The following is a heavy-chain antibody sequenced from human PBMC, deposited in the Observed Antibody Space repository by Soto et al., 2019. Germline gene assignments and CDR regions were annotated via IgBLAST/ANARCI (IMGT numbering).Heavy chain of an antibody. J-gene: IGHJ5*02. CDR2: ISAYNGNT. CDR3: AREARYCSGGSCVPGWFDP. Sequence: ASVKVSCKASGYTFTSYGISWVRQAPGQGLEWMGWISAYNGNTNYAQKLQGRVTMTTDTSTSTAYMELRSLRSDDTAVYYCAREARYCSGGSCVPGWFDPWGQGTLVTVSS. D-gene: IGHD2-15*01. CDR1: GYTFTSYG. V-gene: IGHV1-18*01.